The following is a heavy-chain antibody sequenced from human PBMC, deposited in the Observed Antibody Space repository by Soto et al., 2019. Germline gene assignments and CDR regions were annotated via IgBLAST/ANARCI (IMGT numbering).Heavy chain of an antibody. CDR1: GYSFSDYD. D-gene: IGHD1-20*01. CDR3: ARDNRYNWNDEGWFDP. Sequence: QVQLVQSGAEVKKPGASVKVSCKASGYSFSDYDINWVRQATGQGPEWMEWMKPNSGNTGYAQKFQGKVTMTRNTSINTAYMELSSLGSEDTAVYYCARDNRYNWNDEGWFDPWGQGTLVTVSS. V-gene: IGHV1-8*01. J-gene: IGHJ5*02. CDR2: MKPNSGNT.